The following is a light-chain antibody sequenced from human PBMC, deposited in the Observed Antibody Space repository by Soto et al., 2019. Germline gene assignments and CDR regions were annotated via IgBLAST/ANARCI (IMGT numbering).Light chain of an antibody. CDR3: QQSNNWPYT. J-gene: IGKJ2*01. CDR1: QSVSHN. CDR2: GAS. V-gene: IGKV3-15*01. Sequence: EIVMTQSPATLSVSPGERATLSCRASQSVSHNLAWYQQKPGQAPGLLFYGASTRATGIPARFSGSGSGTDFTLTISSRQSEDFAVYYCQQSNNWPYTFGQGTKLEIK.